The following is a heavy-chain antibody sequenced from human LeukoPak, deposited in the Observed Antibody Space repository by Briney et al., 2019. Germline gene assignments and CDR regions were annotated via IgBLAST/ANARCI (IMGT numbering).Heavy chain of an antibody. D-gene: IGHD5-12*01. CDR3: ARDGGYSGFDADC. CDR2: ILASGSPT. J-gene: IGHJ4*02. CDR1: GFNFNSYT. V-gene: IGHV3-23*01. Sequence: GGSLRLSCAASGFNFNSYTMNWVRQAPGKGLQWVANILASGSPTYYADSVKGRFIISRDNSKNTVYLQMNSLRVEDTAIYYCARDGGYSGFDADCWGQGTLVTVSS.